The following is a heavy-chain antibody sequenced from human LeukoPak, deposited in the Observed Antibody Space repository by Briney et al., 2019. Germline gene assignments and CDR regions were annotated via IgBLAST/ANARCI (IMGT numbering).Heavy chain of an antibody. CDR1: GGSINCDSSY. D-gene: IGHD3-16*01. CDR2: IYYGESL. V-gene: IGHV4-39*07. CDR3: ARQKAYVWGSYTNPLDY. Sequence: SETLSLSCTVSGGSINCDSSYWGWIRQTPGKGLEWIGTIYYGESLYYNPSLKSRVSISSGTSKNQFSLKLSSVTAADTAVYYCARQKAYVWGSYTNPLDYWGQGTLVTVSS. J-gene: IGHJ4*02.